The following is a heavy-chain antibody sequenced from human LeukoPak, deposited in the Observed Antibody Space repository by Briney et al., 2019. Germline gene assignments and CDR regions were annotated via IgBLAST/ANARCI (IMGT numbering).Heavy chain of an antibody. CDR1: GFTFSSYS. D-gene: IGHD3-22*01. J-gene: IGHJ4*02. CDR2: ISGSGGST. CDR3: ATYYDSSGYYLWY. V-gene: IGHV3-23*01. Sequence: GGSLRLSCAASGFTFSSYSMNWVRQAPGKGLEWVSAISGSGGSTYYADSVKGRFTISRDNSKNTLYLQMNSLRAEDTAVYYCATYYDSSGYYLWYWGQGTLVTVSS.